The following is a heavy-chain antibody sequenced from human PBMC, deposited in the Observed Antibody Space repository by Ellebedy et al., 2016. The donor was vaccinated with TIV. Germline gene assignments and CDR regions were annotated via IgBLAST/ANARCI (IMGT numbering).Heavy chain of an antibody. CDR3: ARRKYLYCSSTGCHENWFDP. Sequence: GESPKISCKGSGYSFTSYWIGWVRPMPGKGLEWMGIIYPGDSDTRYNPSFQGQVTISADKSISTAYLQWSSLKASDTAMYYCARRKYLYCSSTGCHENWFDPWGQGTLVTVSS. J-gene: IGHJ5*02. CDR1: GYSFTSYW. V-gene: IGHV5-51*01. D-gene: IGHD2-2*01. CDR2: IYPGDSDT.